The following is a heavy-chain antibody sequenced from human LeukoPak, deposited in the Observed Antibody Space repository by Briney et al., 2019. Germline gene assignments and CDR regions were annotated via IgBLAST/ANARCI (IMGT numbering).Heavy chain of an antibody. V-gene: IGHV4-59*11. Sequence: SETLSLTCTVSGGSISSHCWSWIRQPPGKGLEWIGYIYYSGSTNYNPSLKSRVTISVDTSKNQFSLKLSSVTAADTAVYYCARGGSGYYIYFDYWGQGTLVTVSS. D-gene: IGHD3-3*01. J-gene: IGHJ4*02. CDR3: ARGGSGYYIYFDY. CDR2: IYYSGST. CDR1: GGSISSHC.